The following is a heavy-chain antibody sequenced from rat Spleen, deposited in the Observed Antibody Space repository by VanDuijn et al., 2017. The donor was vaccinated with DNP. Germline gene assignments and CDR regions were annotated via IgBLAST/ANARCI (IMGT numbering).Heavy chain of an antibody. Sequence: EVQLKESGPGLVQPSQTLSLTCTVSGFSLTDYSVHWVRQPPGKGLEWMGVMWSGGSTAYNSALKSRLSISRDTSKSQVFLKMNSLQTEDTAMYFCARLIPRDYWGQGVMVTVSS. D-gene: IGHD2-1*01. V-gene: IGHV2S63*01. J-gene: IGHJ2*01. CDR1: GFSLTDYS. CDR3: ARLIPRDY. CDR2: MWSGGST.